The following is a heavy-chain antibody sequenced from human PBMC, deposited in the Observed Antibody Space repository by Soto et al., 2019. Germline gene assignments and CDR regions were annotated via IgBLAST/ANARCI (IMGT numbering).Heavy chain of an antibody. V-gene: IGHV3-30-3*01. CDR3: ARDGWEPRVGSYCYGMDV. CDR2: ISYDGSNK. D-gene: IGHD1-26*01. Sequence: QVQLVESGGGVVQPGRSLRLSCAASGFTFSSYAMHWVRQAPGKGLEWVAVISYDGSNKYYADSVKGRFTISRDNSKNTLYLQMNSLRAEVTAVYYCARDGWEPRVGSYCYGMDVWGQGTTVTVSS. CDR1: GFTFSSYA. J-gene: IGHJ6*02.